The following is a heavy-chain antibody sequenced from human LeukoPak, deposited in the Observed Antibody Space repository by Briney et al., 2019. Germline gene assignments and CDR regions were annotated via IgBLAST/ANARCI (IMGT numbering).Heavy chain of an antibody. CDR3: AKSPSVYYYYGMDV. Sequence: PGGSLRLSCAASGFTFSSYAMSWARQAPGKGLEWVSAISGSGGSTYYADSVKGRFTISRDNSKNTLYLQMNSLRAEDTAVYYCAKSPSVYYYYGMDVWGKGTTVTVSS. V-gene: IGHV3-23*01. CDR1: GFTFSSYA. CDR2: ISGSGGST. J-gene: IGHJ6*04.